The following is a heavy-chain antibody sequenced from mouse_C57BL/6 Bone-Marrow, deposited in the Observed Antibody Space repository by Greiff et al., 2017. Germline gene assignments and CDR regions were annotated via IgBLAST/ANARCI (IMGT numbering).Heavy chain of an antibody. D-gene: IGHD2-1*01. CDR1: GFTLSDYG. J-gene: IGHJ2*01. Sequence: EVQLVESGGGLVKPGGSLKLSCAASGFTLSDYGMHWVRQAPEKGLEWVAYISSGSSTIYYADTVKGRFTISRGNAKNTLFLQMTSLRSEDTAMYYCARKGVYCGNFYYFDYWGQGTTLTVSS. V-gene: IGHV5-17*01. CDR3: ARKGVYCGNFYYFDY. CDR2: ISSGSSTI.